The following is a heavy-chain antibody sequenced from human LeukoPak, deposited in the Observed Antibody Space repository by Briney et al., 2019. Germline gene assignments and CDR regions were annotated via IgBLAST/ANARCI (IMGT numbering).Heavy chain of an antibody. CDR2: ICSSIGCT. CDR3: ARISLAPSDSFDS. Sequence: GGSLRLSCAASAFTFSSHPMGWVRRAPGKGLEWVSSICSSIGCTYYADSVRGRFAISRDDSKNTLYLQMNSLRAEDTAVYYCARISLAPSDSFDSWGQGTLVTVSS. J-gene: IGHJ4*02. D-gene: IGHD1-1*01. CDR1: AFTFSSHP. V-gene: IGHV3-23*01.